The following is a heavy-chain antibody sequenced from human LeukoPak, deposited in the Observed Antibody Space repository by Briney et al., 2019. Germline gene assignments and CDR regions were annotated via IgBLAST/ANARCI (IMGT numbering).Heavy chain of an antibody. V-gene: IGHV1-69*13. CDR3: AYRDVLAVVPGGDY. J-gene: IGHJ4*02. D-gene: IGHD2-2*01. Sequence: SVKVSCKASGYTFTGYYMHWVRQAPGQGLEWMGVIIPIFGTATYAQKFQGRVSITADESTSTAYMELSSLRSEDTAVYYCAYRDVLAVVPGGDYWGQGTLVTVSS. CDR2: IIPIFGTA. CDR1: GYTFTGYY.